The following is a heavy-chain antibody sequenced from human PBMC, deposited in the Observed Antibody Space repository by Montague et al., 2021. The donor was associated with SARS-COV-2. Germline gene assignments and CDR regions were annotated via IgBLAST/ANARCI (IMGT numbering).Heavy chain of an antibody. CDR2: IYSGGST. Sequence: LSLSCAASGFTVSSNYMSWVRQAPGKGLEWASVIYSGGSTYYADSVKGRFTISRDNSKNTLYLQMNSLRAEDTAVYYCARDHLYYDFWSGYYDQYGMDVWGQGTTVTVSS. V-gene: IGHV3-53*01. J-gene: IGHJ6*02. CDR3: ARDHLYYDFWSGYYDQYGMDV. CDR1: GFTVSSNY. D-gene: IGHD3-3*01.